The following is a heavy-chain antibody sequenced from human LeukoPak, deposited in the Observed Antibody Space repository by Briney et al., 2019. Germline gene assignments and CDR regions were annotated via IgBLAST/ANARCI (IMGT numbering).Heavy chain of an antibody. Sequence: SETLSLTCAVSGGSISSSNWWSWVRQPQGKGLEWIGEIYHSGSTNYNPSLKSRVTISVDKSKNQFSLKLSSVTAADTAVYYCAREVRAGTTTGMDVWGKGTTVTVSS. CDR3: AREVRAGTTTGMDV. CDR2: IYHSGST. V-gene: IGHV4-4*02. D-gene: IGHD1-1*01. CDR1: GGSISSSNW. J-gene: IGHJ6*04.